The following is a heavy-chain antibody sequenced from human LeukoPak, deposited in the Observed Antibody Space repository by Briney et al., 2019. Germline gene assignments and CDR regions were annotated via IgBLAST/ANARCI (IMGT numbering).Heavy chain of an antibody. D-gene: IGHD4-17*01. CDR2: IYHSGST. V-gene: IGHV4-34*01. CDR1: GFTFSDYY. J-gene: IGHJ3*02. CDR3: ASALRYDAFDI. Sequence: GSLRLSCAASGFTFSDYYMSWIRQPPGKGLEWIGEIYHSGSTNYNPSLKSRVTISVDTSKNQFSLKLSSVTAADTAVYYCASALRYDAFDIWGQGTMVTVSS.